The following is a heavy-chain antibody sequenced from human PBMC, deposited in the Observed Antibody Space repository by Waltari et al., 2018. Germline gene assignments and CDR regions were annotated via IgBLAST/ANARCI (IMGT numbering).Heavy chain of an antibody. CDR3: GRRANKPGGWFDP. CDR2: IDYSGGT. V-gene: IGHV4-39*07. Sequence: QLQLQESGPGLVKPSETLSLTCSVSGGSISSSSYHWGWIRQSPGQGLEWIGTIDYSGGTYYNPSRKSRVTISVDTSKNQFSLELRPVTAADTAVYYCGRRANKPGGWFDPWGQGTLVAVSS. D-gene: IGHD2-8*01. CDR1: GGSISSSSYH. J-gene: IGHJ5*02.